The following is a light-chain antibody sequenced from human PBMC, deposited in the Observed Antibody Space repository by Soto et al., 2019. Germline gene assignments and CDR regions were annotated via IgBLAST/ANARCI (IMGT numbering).Light chain of an antibody. CDR2: GAS. Sequence: EIVMTQSPGTLSVSPGERVTLSCRASQSVGNNLAWHQQKPGQAPRLLIYGASTRATGFPARFSGSGSGTEFTLTISSLKSEDFAVYYCQQYNGWPIPVGQGTRLEIK. J-gene: IGKJ5*01. CDR1: QSVGNN. V-gene: IGKV3-15*01. CDR3: QQYNGWPIP.